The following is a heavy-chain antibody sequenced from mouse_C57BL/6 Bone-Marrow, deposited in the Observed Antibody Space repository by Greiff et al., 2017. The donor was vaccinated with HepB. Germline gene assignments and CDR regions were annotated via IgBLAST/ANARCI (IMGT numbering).Heavy chain of an antibody. J-gene: IGHJ1*03. D-gene: IGHD1-1*01. V-gene: IGHV5-16*01. CDR3: ARDHYYGSRWYFDV. CDR1: GFTFSDYY. CDR2: INYDGSST. Sequence: EVKLVESEGGLVQPGSSMKLSCTASGFTFSDYYMAWVRQVPEKGLEWVANINYDGSSTYYLDSLKSRFIISRDNAKNILYLQMSSLKSEDTATYYCARDHYYGSRWYFDVWGTGTTVTVSS.